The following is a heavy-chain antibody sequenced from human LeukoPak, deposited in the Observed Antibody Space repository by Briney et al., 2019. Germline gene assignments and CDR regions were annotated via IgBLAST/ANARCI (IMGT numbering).Heavy chain of an antibody. CDR3: ARARIVVVPAAMEYYFDY. CDR2: IIPIFGTA. CDR1: GGTFSSYA. Sequence: SVKVSCKASGGTFSSYAISLVRQAPGQGLEWMGGIIPIFGTANYAQKFQGRVTITADESTSTAYMELSSLRSEDTAVYYCARARIVVVPAAMEYYFDYWGQGTLVTVSS. J-gene: IGHJ4*02. V-gene: IGHV1-69*13. D-gene: IGHD2-2*01.